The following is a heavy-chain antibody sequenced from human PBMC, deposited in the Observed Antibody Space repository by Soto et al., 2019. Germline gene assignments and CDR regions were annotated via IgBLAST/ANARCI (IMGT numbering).Heavy chain of an antibody. J-gene: IGHJ2*01. Sequence: QVQLQESGPGLVKPSETLSLTCTVSGGSISSYYWSWLRQPPGKGLEWIGYIYYRGSTNYNPSLKSRGTISVDTSKNQLSLKLSSVTAADTAMYYCARFNWYFDLWGRGTLVTVSS. CDR3: ARFNWYFDL. V-gene: IGHV4-59*01. CDR1: GGSISSYY. CDR2: IYYRGST.